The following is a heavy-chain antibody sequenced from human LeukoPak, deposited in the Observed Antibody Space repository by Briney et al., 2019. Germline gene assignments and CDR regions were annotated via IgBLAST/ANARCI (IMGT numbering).Heavy chain of an antibody. CDR1: GFTFSSYW. CDR3: ARDYTYCGGDCYFDY. D-gene: IGHD2-21*02. J-gene: IGHJ4*02. CDR2: INTDGTST. V-gene: IGHV3-74*01. Sequence: GGSLRLSCAASGFTFSSYWMHWVRQAPGKGLAWVSRINTDGTSTTYADSVKGRFTISRDNAKNTLYLQMNSLRAEDTAVYYCARDYTYCGGDCYFDYWGQGTLVTVSS.